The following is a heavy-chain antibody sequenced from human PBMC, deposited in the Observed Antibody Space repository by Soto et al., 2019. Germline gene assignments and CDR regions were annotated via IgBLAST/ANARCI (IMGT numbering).Heavy chain of an antibody. CDR3: AREPWRYVD. V-gene: IGHV1-2*02. D-gene: IGHD3-16*01. CDR1: GYTFTNY. Sequence: QAQLVQSGAEAKRPGTSVKVSCKVSGYTFTNYFHLIRQAPGQGLEWMGWMNPNDGDTEYARKFQGRVTLTRDTSITTDYMELSCLPSADTDVYYCAREPWRYVDWGQGTVVNVSS. J-gene: IGHJ4*02. CDR2: MNPNDGDT.